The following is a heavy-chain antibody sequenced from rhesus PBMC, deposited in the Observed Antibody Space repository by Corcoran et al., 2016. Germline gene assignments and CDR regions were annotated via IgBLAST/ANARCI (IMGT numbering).Heavy chain of an antibody. D-gene: IGHD4-29*01. J-gene: IGHJ4*01. CDR3: ARGDYSNYFDY. CDR1: GFSFSDYY. CDR2: IGYTGGST. V-gene: IGHV3S18*01. Sequence: EVQLVESGGGLAKPGGSLRLSCAASGFSFSDYYMYWVRQAPGKGLEWVSGIGYTGGSTYYADSVKGRFTITRENAKNTLYLQMDSLRAEDTAVYYCARGDYSNYFDYWGQGVLVTVSS.